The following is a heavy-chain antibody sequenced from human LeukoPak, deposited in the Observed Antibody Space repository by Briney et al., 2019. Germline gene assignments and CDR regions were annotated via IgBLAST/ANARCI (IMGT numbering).Heavy chain of an antibody. V-gene: IGHV3-30*18. Sequence: GGSLRLSCAASGFTFSTYGMHWVRQAPGKGLEWVAVISYDGSNEYYADSVKGRFTISRDNSKNTLYLQMSSLRAEDTAVYYCAKEFNRGLPDYWGQGTLVAVSS. D-gene: IGHD2-21*01. CDR1: GFTFSTYG. CDR3: AKEFNRGLPDY. J-gene: IGHJ4*02. CDR2: ISYDGSNE.